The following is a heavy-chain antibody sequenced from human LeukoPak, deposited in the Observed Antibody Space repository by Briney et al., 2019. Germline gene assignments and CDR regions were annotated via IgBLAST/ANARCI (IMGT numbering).Heavy chain of an antibody. Sequence: GGSLRLSCAASRFTFSTYAMNWLRQAPGKGLEWVSAISGSGGRTFYAYSVKGRFTISRDNSKNTLYLQMNSLSGEDTAVYYCVKAKEDYGDSEVDYWGQGTLVTVSS. CDR2: ISGSGGRT. V-gene: IGHV3-23*01. CDR1: RFTFSTYA. CDR3: VKAKEDYGDSEVDY. J-gene: IGHJ4*02. D-gene: IGHD4-17*01.